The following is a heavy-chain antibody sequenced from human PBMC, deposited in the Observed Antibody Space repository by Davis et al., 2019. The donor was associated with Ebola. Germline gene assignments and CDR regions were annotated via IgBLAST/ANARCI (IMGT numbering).Heavy chain of an antibody. V-gene: IGHV4-39*01. CDR1: GGSISSSGYY. Sequence: MPSETLSLTCTVSGGSISSSGYYWAWIRRPPGKGLEWIGSAYYSGSSGSTHYNPPLKSRVTISADTSKNQLSLRMSSVTAADTAVYYCARQSAQEYGMDVWGQGTTVAVSS. CDR2: AYYSGSSGST. CDR3: ARQSAQEYGMDV. J-gene: IGHJ6*02.